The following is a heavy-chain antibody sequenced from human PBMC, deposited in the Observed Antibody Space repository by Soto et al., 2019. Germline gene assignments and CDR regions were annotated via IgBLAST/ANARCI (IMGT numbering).Heavy chain of an antibody. D-gene: IGHD2-21*01. CDR3: ARDLGGIADY. V-gene: IGHV4-39*07. CDR2: IYRSGST. CDR1: GDAVHSSEVMY. J-gene: IGHJ4*02. Sequence: SETLSLTCTVSGDAVHSSEVMYWAWIRQPPGKELEFLGKIYRSGSTLLNSALQSRVTISVDRSKSQFSLKLNSVTAADTAVYYCARDLGGIADYWGQGTLVTVSS.